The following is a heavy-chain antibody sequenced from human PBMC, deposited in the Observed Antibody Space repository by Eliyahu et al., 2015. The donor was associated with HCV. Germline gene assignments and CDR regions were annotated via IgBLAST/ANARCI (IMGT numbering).Heavy chain of an antibody. CDR2: XHYSATA. V-gene: IGHV4-39*02. CDR3: VRWGREFDY. J-gene: IGHJ4*02. D-gene: IGHD3-16*01. CDR1: GGSIXXTGYY. Sequence: QLQLQESGPGLVKSSETLSXXCAXSGGSIXXTGYYWGWXRQPPGKGLXWIGNXHYSATAHYNPSLKSRVTISIDTSKNHFSLQLRSVTAADTAVYYCVRWGREFDYWGQGHLVTVSS.